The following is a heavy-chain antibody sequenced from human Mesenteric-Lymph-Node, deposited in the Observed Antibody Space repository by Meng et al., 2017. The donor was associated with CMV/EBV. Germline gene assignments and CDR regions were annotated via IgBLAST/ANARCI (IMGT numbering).Heavy chain of an antibody. CDR2: INSDGSST. J-gene: IGHJ6*02. CDR1: GFTFSSYW. Sequence: GESLKISCAASGFTFSSYWMHWVRQAPGKGLVWVSRINSDGSSTSYADSVKGRFTISRDNAKNSLYLQMNSLRAEDTAVYYCARPRNYYHYGMDVWGQGTMVTVSS. CDR3: ARPRNYYHYGMDV. V-gene: IGHV3-74*01.